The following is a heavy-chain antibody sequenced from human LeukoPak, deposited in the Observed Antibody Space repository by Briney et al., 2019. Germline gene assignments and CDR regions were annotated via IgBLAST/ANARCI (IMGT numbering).Heavy chain of an antibody. CDR3: ARGVGSAFDI. J-gene: IGHJ3*02. V-gene: IGHV1-8*03. Sequence: ASVKVSCKASGYTFTSYDINWVRQATGQGLEWMGWMNPKSGNTGHAQKFQGRVTITRDTSISTVYMELSSLRSEDTAVYYCARGVGSAFDIWGQGTLVSVSS. CDR1: GYTFTSYD. CDR2: MNPKSGNT. D-gene: IGHD2-15*01.